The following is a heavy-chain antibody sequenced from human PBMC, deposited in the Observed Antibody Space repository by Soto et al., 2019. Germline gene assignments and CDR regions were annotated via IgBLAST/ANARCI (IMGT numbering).Heavy chain of an antibody. J-gene: IGHJ6*02. V-gene: IGHV3-53*02. D-gene: IGHD5-18*01. CDR3: ARVPIPGYSYGTAYYYYGMDV. CDR1: GFTVSSNY. CDR2: IYSGGST. Sequence: EVQLVETGGGLIQPGGSLRLSCAASGFTVSSNYMSWVRQAPGKGLEWVSVIYSGGSTYYADAVKGRFTISRDNSKNTLYLQMNSLRAEDTAMSYCARVPIPGYSYGTAYYYYGMDVWGQGPTVTLSS.